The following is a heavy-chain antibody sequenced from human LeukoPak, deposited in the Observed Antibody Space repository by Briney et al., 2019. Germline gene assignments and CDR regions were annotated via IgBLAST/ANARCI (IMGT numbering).Heavy chain of an antibody. CDR2: ISGGGGGST. Sequence: GGSLRLSCAASGFTFSSYAMTWVRQAPGNGLGWVSTISGGGGGSTYYADSVKGRFTISRDNSKNTLYLQMNSLRAEDTAVYYCARHQRRFLPNTWGQGTLVTVSS. J-gene: IGHJ5*02. D-gene: IGHD3-3*01. CDR1: GFTFSSYA. V-gene: IGHV3-23*01. CDR3: ARHQRRFLPNT.